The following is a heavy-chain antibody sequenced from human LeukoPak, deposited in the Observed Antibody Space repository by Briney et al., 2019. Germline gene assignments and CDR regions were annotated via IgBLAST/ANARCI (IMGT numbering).Heavy chain of an antibody. CDR2: IYHSGST. Sequence: SETLSLTCTVSGYSINSGYYWGWIRQPPGKGLEWIGNIYHSGSTNYNPSLKSRVTISVDTSKNQFSLKLSSVTAADTAVYYCARHYFRAYAGNWFDPWGQGTLVTVSS. CDR3: ARHYFRAYAGNWFDP. CDR1: GYSINSGYY. V-gene: IGHV4-38-2*02. J-gene: IGHJ5*02. D-gene: IGHD2-2*01.